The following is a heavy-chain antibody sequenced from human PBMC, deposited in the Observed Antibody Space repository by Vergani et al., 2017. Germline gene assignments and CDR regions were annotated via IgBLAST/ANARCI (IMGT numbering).Heavy chain of an antibody. CDR2: IDWDDDT. CDR1: GFSLSTRGLC. D-gene: IGHD3-3*01. V-gene: IGHV2-70*01. CDR3: ARTTRDLWSGYPSDY. J-gene: IGHJ4*02. Sequence: QVTLRESGPALVKPTQTLTLTCTFSGFSLSTRGLCVSWIRQPPGKALEWLALIDWDDDTYYSTSLKTRLTISKDTSKNLVVLTMTNMDPVDTATYYCARTTRDLWSGYPSDYWGQGTLVTVSA.